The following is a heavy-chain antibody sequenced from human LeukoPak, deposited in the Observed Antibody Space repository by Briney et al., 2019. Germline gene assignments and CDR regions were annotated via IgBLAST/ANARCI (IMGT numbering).Heavy chain of an antibody. CDR2: ISSSSSTI. V-gene: IGHV3-48*04. J-gene: IGHJ4*02. CDR1: GFTVSSNF. D-gene: IGHD5-24*01. Sequence: GGSLRLSCAVSGFTVSSNFMSWVRQAPGKGLEWVSYISSSSSTIYYADSVKGRFTISRDNAKNSLYLQMNSLRAEDTAVYYCARSRDGYNPYYFDYWGQGTLVTVSS. CDR3: ARSRDGYNPYYFDY.